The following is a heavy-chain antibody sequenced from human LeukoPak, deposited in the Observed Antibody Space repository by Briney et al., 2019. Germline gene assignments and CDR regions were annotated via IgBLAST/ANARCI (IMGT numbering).Heavy chain of an antibody. V-gene: IGHV4-39*07. D-gene: IGHD6-6*01. J-gene: IGHJ4*02. CDR3: ARAIPIKYSSHDYFDY. CDR1: GGSISSRTYY. CDR2: IYYSGGT. Sequence: SETLSLTCTVSGGSISSRTYYWGWIRQPPGKGLEWIGSIYYSGGTYYNPSLKSRFTVSVDTSKNQFSLKLSSVTAADTAVYYCARAIPIKYSSHDYFDYWGQGTLVTVSS.